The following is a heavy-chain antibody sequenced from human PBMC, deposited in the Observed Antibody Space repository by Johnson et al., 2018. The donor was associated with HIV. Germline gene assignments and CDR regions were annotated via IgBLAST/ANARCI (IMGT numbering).Heavy chain of an antibody. CDR1: GFTFDDYA. Sequence: VQLVESGGGVVRPGGSLRLSCAASGFTFDDYAMSWVRQAPGKGLEWVSGINWNGGTIYYADSVKGRFTISRDNAKNSLYLQMNSLKTEDTAVYYCQGGYSSGWYSNAFDIWGQGTMVTVSS. D-gene: IGHD6-19*01. V-gene: IGHV3-20*04. CDR3: QGGYSSGWYSNAFDI. CDR2: INWNGGTI. J-gene: IGHJ3*02.